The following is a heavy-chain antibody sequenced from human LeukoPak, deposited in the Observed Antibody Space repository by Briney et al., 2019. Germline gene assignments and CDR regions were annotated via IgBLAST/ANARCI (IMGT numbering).Heavy chain of an antibody. V-gene: IGHV4-39*07. CDR2: IYYSGST. CDR3: ARSIVGAITPFDY. Sequence: SETLSLTCTVSGGSISSSSYYWGWIRQPPGKGLEWIVSIYYSGSTYYNPSLKSRVTISVDTSKNQSSLKLNSVTAADTAVYYCARSIVGAITPFDYWGQGTLVTVSS. D-gene: IGHD1-26*01. J-gene: IGHJ4*02. CDR1: GGSISSSSYY.